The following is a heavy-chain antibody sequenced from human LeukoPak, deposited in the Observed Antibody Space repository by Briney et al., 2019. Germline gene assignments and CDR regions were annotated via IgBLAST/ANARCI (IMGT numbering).Heavy chain of an antibody. V-gene: IGHV3-21*01. CDR2: ITTSSSYM. CDR1: GFTFSAYN. Sequence: GGSLRLSCAASGFTFSAYNMNWVRRTPGKGLEWVSSITTSSSYMFYADSVRGRFTISRDNAENSLYLQMNSLRDEDTAVYYCARDPYSGGYGAYYYYYMDVWGKGTTVAVSS. CDR3: ARDPYSGGYGAYYYYYMDV. J-gene: IGHJ6*03. D-gene: IGHD6-19*01.